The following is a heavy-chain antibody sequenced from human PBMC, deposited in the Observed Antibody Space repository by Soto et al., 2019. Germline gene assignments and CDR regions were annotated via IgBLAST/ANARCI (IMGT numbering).Heavy chain of an antibody. D-gene: IGHD3-16*02. CDR3: AKDLGPLYDYIWGSYRFSVY. V-gene: IGHV3-23*01. Sequence: PGGSLRLSCAASGFTFSSYAMSWVRQAPGKGLEWVSAISGSGGSTYYADSVKGRFTISRDNSKNTLYLQMNSLRAEDTAVYYCAKDLGPLYDYIWGSYRFSVYWGQGTLVTVSS. CDR1: GFTFSSYA. CDR2: ISGSGGST. J-gene: IGHJ4*02.